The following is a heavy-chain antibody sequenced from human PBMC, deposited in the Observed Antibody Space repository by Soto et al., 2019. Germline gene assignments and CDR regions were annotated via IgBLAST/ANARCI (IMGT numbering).Heavy chain of an antibody. Sequence: QLQLQESGPGLVKPSETLSLTCTVSGGSISRSSYYWGWIRQPPGKGLEWIGSIYYSGSTYYNPSLKSRVTISVDTSKNQFSLKLSSVTAADTAVYYCARHDGSMRQQPIDYWGQGTLVTVSS. D-gene: IGHD6-13*01. J-gene: IGHJ4*02. CDR1: GGSISRSSYY. CDR3: ARHDGSMRQQPIDY. CDR2: IYYSGST. V-gene: IGHV4-39*01.